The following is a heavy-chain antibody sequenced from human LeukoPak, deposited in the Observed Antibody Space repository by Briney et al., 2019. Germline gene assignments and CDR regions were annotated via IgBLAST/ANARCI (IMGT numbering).Heavy chain of an antibody. CDR2: IYYSGTT. V-gene: IGHV4-39*01. D-gene: IGHD3-16*01. J-gene: IGHJ4*02. CDR3: ARGGSRLTTAGDLDY. CDR1: GGSISTSRYY. Sequence: PSETLSLTCTVSGGSISTSRYYWGRIRQPPGKGLEWIGSIYYSGTTYYNLSLKSRVTISVDTSRNQFSLRLSSVTAADTAVYYCARGGSRLTTAGDLDYWGQGTLVTVSS.